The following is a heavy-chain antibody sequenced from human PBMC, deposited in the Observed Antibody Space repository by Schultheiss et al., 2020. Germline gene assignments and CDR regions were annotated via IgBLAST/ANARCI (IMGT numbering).Heavy chain of an antibody. Sequence: GGSLRLSCAASGFTFSSYAMSWVRQAPGKGLEWVSAISGSGGSTSYADSVKGRFTISRDNAKNTLYLQMNSLRAEDTAVYYCARPRIAKYQLLSAFDPWGQGTLVTVAS. CDR3: ARPRIAKYQLLSAFDP. J-gene: IGHJ5*02. CDR2: ISGSGGST. CDR1: GFTFSSYA. V-gene: IGHV3-23*01. D-gene: IGHD2-2*01.